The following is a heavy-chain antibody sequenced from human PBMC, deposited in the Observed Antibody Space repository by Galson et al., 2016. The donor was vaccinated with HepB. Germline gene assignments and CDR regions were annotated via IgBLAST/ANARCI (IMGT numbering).Heavy chain of an antibody. Sequence: SLRLSCAASGFTFRPYSLCWVRQPPGKGLEWVSGISGDGSVIDYVDSVKGRFANSRDNSKNIVYLQMNSLRVADTAKNYRVKDSIAGDGVWVLDFWGHGTLVTVSS. D-gene: IGHD2-21*01. V-gene: IGHV3-23*01. CDR2: ISGDGSVI. J-gene: IGHJ4*01. CDR3: VKDSIAGDGVWVLDF. CDR1: GFTFRPYS.